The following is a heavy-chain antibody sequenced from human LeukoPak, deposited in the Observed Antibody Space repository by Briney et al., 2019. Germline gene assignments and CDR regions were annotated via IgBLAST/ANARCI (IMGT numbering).Heavy chain of an antibody. CDR2: ISFDGDNK. J-gene: IGHJ6*03. Sequence: PGRSLRLSCAASGFTFSSYGMHWVRQAPGKGLERVAVISFDGDNKYYADSVKGRFTISRDNSKNTLYLQMNSLGAEDTAVYYCARDGIPNPRHYNGYYYMDVWGKGTTVTVSS. CDR1: GFTFSSYG. V-gene: IGHV3-30*03. CDR3: ARDGIPNPRHYNGYYYMDV. D-gene: IGHD3-10*01.